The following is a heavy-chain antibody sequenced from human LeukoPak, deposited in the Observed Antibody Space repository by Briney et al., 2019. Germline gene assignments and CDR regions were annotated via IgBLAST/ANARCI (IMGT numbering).Heavy chain of an antibody. CDR1: GYTFTSYG. J-gene: IGHJ6*02. V-gene: IGHV1-18*01. CDR3: ARTPYYYGSGSYYYYGMDV. CDR2: ISAYNGNT. Sequence: ASVKVSCKASGYTFTSYGISWVRQAPGQGLEWMGWISAYNGNTNYAQQLQGRVTMTTDTSTSTAYMELRSLRSDDTAVYYCARTPYYYGSGSYYYYGMDVWGQGTTVTVSS. D-gene: IGHD3-10*01.